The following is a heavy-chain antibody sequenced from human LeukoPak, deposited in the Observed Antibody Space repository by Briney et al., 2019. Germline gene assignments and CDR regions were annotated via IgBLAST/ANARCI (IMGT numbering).Heavy chain of an antibody. J-gene: IGHJ4*02. CDR3: VRKAMAGTANFDY. V-gene: IGHV3-23*01. Sequence: SGGSLRLSCVASGFTFSSYAMSWVRQAPGKGLEWVSAISGTGSGTYYADFVKGRFTISRDNSKNTLFLQMNSLRAEDTAVFYCVRKAMAGTANFDYWGQGTQVTVSS. D-gene: IGHD6-19*01. CDR2: ISGTGSGT. CDR1: GFTFSSYA.